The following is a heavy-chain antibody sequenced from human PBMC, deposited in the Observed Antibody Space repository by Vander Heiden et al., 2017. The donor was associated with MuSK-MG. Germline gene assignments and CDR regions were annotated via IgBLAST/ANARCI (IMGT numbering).Heavy chain of an antibody. D-gene: IGHD3-22*01. CDR3: AKARIVVVTTASDY. J-gene: IGHJ4*02. V-gene: IGHV3-23*01. CDR1: GFTLNSYA. Sequence: EVQLLESGGGLVQPGGSLRLSCAASGFTLNSYAMRWVRRAPGKGVEWVSAISGSGGSTYYADSVKGRFTISRDNSKNTLYLQMNSLRAEDTAVYYCAKARIVVVTTASDYWGQGTLVTVSS. CDR2: ISGSGGST.